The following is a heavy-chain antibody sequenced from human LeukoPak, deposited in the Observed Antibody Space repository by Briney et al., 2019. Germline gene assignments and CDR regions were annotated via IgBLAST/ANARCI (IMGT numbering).Heavy chain of an antibody. Sequence: PGGSLRLSCAASGFTFSSYWMHWVRQAPGKGLVWVSRINSDGSSTSYADSVKGRFTISRDNAKNTLYLQMNSLGAEDTAVYYCARGGIYSYGWRYYYMDVWGKGTTVTVSS. V-gene: IGHV3-74*01. D-gene: IGHD5-18*01. J-gene: IGHJ6*03. CDR3: ARGGIYSYGWRYYYMDV. CDR2: INSDGSST. CDR1: GFTFSSYW.